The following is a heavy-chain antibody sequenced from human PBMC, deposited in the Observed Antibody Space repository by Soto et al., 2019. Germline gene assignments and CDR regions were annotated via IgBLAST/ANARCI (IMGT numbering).Heavy chain of an antibody. CDR1: GGAMSSGGFY. CDR2: IYYSGTT. J-gene: IGHJ4*02. Sequence: QVQLQESGPGLVKPSQTLSLTCSVSGGAMSSGGFYWSWIRQRPGEGLEYLGFIYYSGTTYYNPSLSGRLSIAVDTSKDQFSLTLTSVTAAHTAVYFCARQGPPTFRSDSSGYRTYYFDYWGQGILVTVSS. D-gene: IGHD3-22*01. V-gene: IGHV4-31*03. CDR3: ARQGPPTFRSDSSGYRTYYFDY.